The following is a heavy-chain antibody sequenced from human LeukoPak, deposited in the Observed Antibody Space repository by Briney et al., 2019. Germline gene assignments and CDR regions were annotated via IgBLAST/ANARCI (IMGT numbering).Heavy chain of an antibody. Sequence: SETLSLTCAVSGGSISSYYWSWIRQPPGKGLEWIGYIYYSGSTNYNPSLKSRVTISVDTSKNQFSLKLSSVTAADTAVYYCARGPRQAVAGTGDAFDIWGQGTMVTVSS. J-gene: IGHJ3*02. CDR3: ARGPRQAVAGTGDAFDI. D-gene: IGHD6-19*01. V-gene: IGHV4-59*01. CDR1: GGSISSYY. CDR2: IYYSGST.